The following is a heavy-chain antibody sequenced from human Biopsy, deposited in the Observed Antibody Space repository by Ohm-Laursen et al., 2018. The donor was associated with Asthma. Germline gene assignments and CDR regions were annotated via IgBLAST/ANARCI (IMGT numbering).Heavy chain of an antibody. CDR3: VKDTVEDRGGYYTFDV. Sequence: GSLRLSCAASGFTFGGYAMSWARQAPGKGLEWVSTISPDGRSAHGPDSFRGRFTISRDNSRDTLYLQMRSLRADDTAVCYCVKDTVEDRGGYYTFDVWGQGTKVTVSS. J-gene: IGHJ3*01. CDR1: GFTFGGYA. CDR2: ISPDGRSA. V-gene: IGHV3-23*01. D-gene: IGHD3-22*01.